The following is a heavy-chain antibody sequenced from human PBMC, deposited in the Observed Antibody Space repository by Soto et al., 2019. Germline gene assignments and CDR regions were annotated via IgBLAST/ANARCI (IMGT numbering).Heavy chain of an antibody. CDR1: GFTFSSYG. J-gene: IGHJ4*02. Sequence: GGSLRLSCSASGFTFSSYGMHWVRQAPGKGLEWVAVIWYDGSNKYYADSVKGRFTISRDNSKNTLYLQMNSLRAEDTAVYYCGPIAVAGTIVYWGQGTLVTVSS. V-gene: IGHV3-33*01. CDR3: GPIAVAGTIVY. D-gene: IGHD6-19*01. CDR2: IWYDGSNK.